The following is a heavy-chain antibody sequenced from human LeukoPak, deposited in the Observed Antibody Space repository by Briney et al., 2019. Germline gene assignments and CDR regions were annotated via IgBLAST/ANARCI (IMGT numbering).Heavy chain of an antibody. Sequence: GGSLRLSCAASGFTFSSYSMNWVRQAPGKGLEWVSSISSSSSYIYYADSVKGRFSISRDSAKNTLYLQMNSLRGEDTAVYYCAKDEVIPSYYYIDVWGKGTTATVSS. CDR1: GFTFSSYS. CDR3: AKDEVIPSYYYIDV. CDR2: ISSSSSYI. J-gene: IGHJ6*03. D-gene: IGHD2-2*01. V-gene: IGHV3-21*01.